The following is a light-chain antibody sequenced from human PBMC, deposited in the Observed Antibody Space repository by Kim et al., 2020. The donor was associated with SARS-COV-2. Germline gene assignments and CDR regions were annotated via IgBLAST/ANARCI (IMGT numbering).Light chain of an antibody. CDR3: QKCYSLWT. Sequence: DIQMTQSPSTLSASVGDRVTITCRASQDIGTWLAWYQQKPGKAPKLLVFEASNLESGVPSRFSGSGSGTEFTLSIRSLQPDDFATYYCQKCYSLWTFGQGNK. CDR2: EAS. CDR1: QDIGTW. J-gene: IGKJ1*01. V-gene: IGKV1-5*03.